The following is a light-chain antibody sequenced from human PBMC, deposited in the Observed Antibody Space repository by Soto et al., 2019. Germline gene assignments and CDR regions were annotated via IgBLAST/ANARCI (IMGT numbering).Light chain of an antibody. Sequence: DVVMTQSPLSLPVTLGQPASISCRSNQILVYNDGKTYLIWFQQRPGQSPRRLIYEVSNRDSGVPDRFSDRGSVSDFILKISRVEAEDVGVYYCMQGTHWPYTFGQGTKLEIK. CDR1: QILVYNDGKTY. CDR3: MQGTHWPYT. V-gene: IGKV2-30*01. CDR2: EVS. J-gene: IGKJ2*01.